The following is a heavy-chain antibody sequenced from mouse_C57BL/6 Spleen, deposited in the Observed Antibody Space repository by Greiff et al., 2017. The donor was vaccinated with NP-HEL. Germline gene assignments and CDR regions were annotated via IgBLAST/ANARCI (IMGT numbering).Heavy chain of an antibody. J-gene: IGHJ4*01. D-gene: IGHD2-2*01. CDR3: ATGYDAGYYAMDY. Sequence: EVKVEESGGGLVKPGGSLKLSCAASGFTFSDYGMHWVRQAPEKGLEWVAYISSGSSTIYYADTVKGRFTISRANAKNTLFLQMTSLRSEDTAMYYCATGYDAGYYAMDYWGQGTSVTVSS. CDR2: ISSGSSTI. V-gene: IGHV5-17*01. CDR1: GFTFSDYG.